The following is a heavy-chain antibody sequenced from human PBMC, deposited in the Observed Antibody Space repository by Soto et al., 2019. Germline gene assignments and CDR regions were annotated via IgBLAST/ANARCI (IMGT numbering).Heavy chain of an antibody. V-gene: IGHV1-18*01. Sequence: ASVKVSCKASGYTFTSYGISWVRQAPGQGLEWMGWISTYNGNTNYAQKLQDRVTMTTDTSTSTAYMELRSLRSDDTAVYYCASQVHGSTAGDIWGQGTMVTVSS. CDR1: GYTFTSYG. CDR3: ASQVHGSTAGDI. D-gene: IGHD2-15*01. CDR2: ISTYNGNT. J-gene: IGHJ3*02.